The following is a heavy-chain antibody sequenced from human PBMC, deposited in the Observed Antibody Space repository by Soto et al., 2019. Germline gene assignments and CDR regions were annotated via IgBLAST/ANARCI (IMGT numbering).Heavy chain of an antibody. CDR3: AREKRITMIARFFGPPETFYGMDV. D-gene: IGHD3-22*01. J-gene: IGHJ6*02. CDR2: IIPIFGTA. Sequence: SVKVSCKASGGTFSSYAISWVRQAPGQGLEWMGGIIPIFGTANYAQKFQGRVTITADESTSTAYMELSSLRSEDTAVYYCAREKRITMIARFFGPPETFYGMDVWGQGATVTVSS. CDR1: GGTFSSYA. V-gene: IGHV1-69*13.